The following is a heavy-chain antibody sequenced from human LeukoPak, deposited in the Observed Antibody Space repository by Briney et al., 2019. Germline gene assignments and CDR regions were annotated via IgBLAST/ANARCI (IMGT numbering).Heavy chain of an antibody. J-gene: IGHJ6*04. D-gene: IGHD4-17*01. Sequence: GASVKVSSKASGGTFSSYAISWVRQAPGQGLEWMGGIIPIFGTANYAQKFQGRVTITADKSTSTAYMELSSLRSEDTAVYYCARQRRRATVTTLTSSVDYGMDVWGKGTTVTVSS. CDR1: GGTFSSYA. CDR2: IIPIFGTA. V-gene: IGHV1-69*06. CDR3: ARQRRRATVTTLTSSVDYGMDV.